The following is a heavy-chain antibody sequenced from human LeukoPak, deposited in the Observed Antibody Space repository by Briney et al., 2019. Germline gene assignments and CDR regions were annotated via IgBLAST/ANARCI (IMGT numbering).Heavy chain of an antibody. CDR1: GYTFTSYD. Sequence: ASVKVSCKASGYTFTSYDINWVRQATGQGLEWMGWMNPNSGNTGYAQKFQGRVTMTRNTSISTAYMELSSLRSEDTAVYYCARAGGAAASYYFDYWGQGTLVTVSS. CDR2: MNPNSGNT. J-gene: IGHJ4*02. D-gene: IGHD6-13*01. CDR3: ARAGGAAASYYFDY. V-gene: IGHV1-8*01.